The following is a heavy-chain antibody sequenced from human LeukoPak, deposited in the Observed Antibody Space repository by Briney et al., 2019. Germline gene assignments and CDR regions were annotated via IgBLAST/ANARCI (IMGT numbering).Heavy chain of an antibody. CDR2: INHSGST. CDR1: GGSFSGYY. Sequence: KTSETLSLTCAVYGGSFSGYYWSWIRQPPGKGLEWIGEINHSGSTNYNPSLKSRVTISVDKSKNQFSLKLSSVTAADTAVYYCAREMATIFSYWFDPWGQGTLVTVSS. CDR3: AREMATIFSYWFDP. D-gene: IGHD5-24*01. V-gene: IGHV4-34*01. J-gene: IGHJ5*02.